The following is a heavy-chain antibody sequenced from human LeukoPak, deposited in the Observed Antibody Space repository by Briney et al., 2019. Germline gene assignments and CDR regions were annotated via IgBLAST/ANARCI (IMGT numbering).Heavy chain of an antibody. V-gene: IGHV4-59*01. J-gene: IGHJ5*02. CDR1: GGSISSYY. Sequence: SETLSLTCTVSGGSISSYYWSWIRQPPGKGLEWIGYIYYSGSTNYNPSLKSRVTISVDTSKNQFSLKLSSVTAADTAVYYCARGIVVVPAASLRGLSSGPNWFDPWGQGTLVTASS. CDR2: IYYSGST. D-gene: IGHD2-2*01. CDR3: ARGIVVVPAASLRGLSSGPNWFDP.